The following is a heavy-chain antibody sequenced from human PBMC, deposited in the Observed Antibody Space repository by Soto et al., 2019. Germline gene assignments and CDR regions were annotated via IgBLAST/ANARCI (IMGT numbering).Heavy chain of an antibody. CDR1: GFTFSSYW. D-gene: IGHD2-15*01. CDR3: ARGYCSGGSCSGYYMDV. Sequence: EVQLVESGGGLVQPGGSLRLSCAASGFTFSSYWMHWGRQSPGKGLVWVSRINSDGSSTSYADSVKGRFTIYRDNAKNTLYLQMNSLRAEDTAVYYCARGYCSGGSCSGYYMDVWGKGTTVTVSS. V-gene: IGHV3-74*01. CDR2: INSDGSST. J-gene: IGHJ6*03.